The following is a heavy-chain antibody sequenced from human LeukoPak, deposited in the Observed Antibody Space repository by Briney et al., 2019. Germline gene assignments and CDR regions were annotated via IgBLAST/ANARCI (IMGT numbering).Heavy chain of an antibody. Sequence: PSDTLSLTCTVSGGSLSGHFWSWFRRPPGKGLENIGYIHSSGSTNYNPSYKSRVTVSLEMSKNQFSLSLSSVTAADTAVYYCARDPGDTDWYNFDFWGQGIPVTVSS. J-gene: IGHJ4*02. V-gene: IGHV4-59*11. D-gene: IGHD3-9*01. CDR2: IHSSGST. CDR1: GGSLSGHF. CDR3: ARDPGDTDWYNFDF.